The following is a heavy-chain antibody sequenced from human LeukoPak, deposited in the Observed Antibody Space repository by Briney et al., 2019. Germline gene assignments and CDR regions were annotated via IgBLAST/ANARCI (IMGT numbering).Heavy chain of an antibody. D-gene: IGHD1-26*01. CDR3: ARAQVGATGYYFDY. Sequence: ESSETLSLTCTVSGDSISSFYWTWIRQPAGKGLEWIGRIYTSGSTNYNPSLKSRVTISVDKSKNQFSLKRSSVTAADTAVYYCARAQVGATGYYFDYWGQGTLVTVSS. V-gene: IGHV4-4*07. J-gene: IGHJ4*02. CDR2: IYTSGST. CDR1: GDSISSFY.